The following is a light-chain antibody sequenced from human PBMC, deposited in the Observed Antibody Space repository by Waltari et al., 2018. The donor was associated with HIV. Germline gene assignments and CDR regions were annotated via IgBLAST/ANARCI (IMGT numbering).Light chain of an antibody. CDR2: KDG. Sequence: SYELTQPPSVSVSPGQTASIPCSADKLGDKYACWYPQKPGQSPVLVIYKDGKRPSGIPERFSGFNSGNTATLTISGTQAMDEADYYCQAWDSDTPKVFGGGTKLTVL. CDR1: KLGDKY. CDR3: QAWDSDTPKV. J-gene: IGLJ2*01. V-gene: IGLV3-1*01.